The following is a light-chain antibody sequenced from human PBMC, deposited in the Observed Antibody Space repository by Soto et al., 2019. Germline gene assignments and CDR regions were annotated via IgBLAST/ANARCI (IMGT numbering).Light chain of an antibody. Sequence: EIVLTQSPVALSLSPGERATLSCRASQSVSSSYLAWYQQKPGQAPKLLTYGASSRATGIPDRFSGSGSGTDFTLTISRLEPEDFAVYYCQQYGSSPITFGQGTRLEIK. CDR3: QQYGSSPIT. V-gene: IGKV3-20*01. CDR2: GAS. J-gene: IGKJ5*01. CDR1: QSVSSSY.